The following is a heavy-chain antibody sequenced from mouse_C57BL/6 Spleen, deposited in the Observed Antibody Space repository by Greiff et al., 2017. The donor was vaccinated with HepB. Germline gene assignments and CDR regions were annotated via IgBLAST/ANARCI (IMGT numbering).Heavy chain of an antibody. CDR2: IDPETGGT. CDR3: TRIYDYPFAY. V-gene: IGHV1-15*01. Sequence: QVQLQQSGAELVRPGASVTLSCKASGYTFTDYEMHWVKQTPVHGLEWIGAIDPETGGTAYNQKFKGKAILTADKSSSTAYMELRSLTSEDSAVYYCTRIYDYPFAYWGQGTLVTVSA. J-gene: IGHJ3*01. CDR1: GYTFTDYE. D-gene: IGHD2-4*01.